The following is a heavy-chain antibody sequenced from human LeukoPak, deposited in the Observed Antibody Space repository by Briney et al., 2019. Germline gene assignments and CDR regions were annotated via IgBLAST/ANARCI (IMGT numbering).Heavy chain of an antibody. Sequence: SQTLSLTCTVSGGSISSGGYYWTWIRQQPRKGLEWIGYIYYSGSTYCNPSLKSRVTISVDTSKNQFSLKLSSVTAADTAVYYCARDAHSSSWYYYYGMDVWGQGTTVTVSS. CDR1: GGSISSGGYY. CDR3: ARDAHSSSWYYYYGMDV. CDR2: IYYSGST. J-gene: IGHJ6*02. D-gene: IGHD6-13*01. V-gene: IGHV4-31*03.